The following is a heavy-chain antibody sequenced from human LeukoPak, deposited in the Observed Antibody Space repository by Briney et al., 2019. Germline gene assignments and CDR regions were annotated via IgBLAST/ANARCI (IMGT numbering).Heavy chain of an antibody. V-gene: IGHV1-46*03. CDR1: GYTFTSYY. CDR3: ARASYPSYYYYYMDV. J-gene: IGHJ6*03. CDR2: INPSGGST. Sequence: ASVKVSCKASGYTFTSYYMHWVRQAPGQGLEWMGIINPSGGSTSYAQKFQGRVTMTRDTSTSTVYMELSSLRSEDTAVYYCARASYPSYYYYYMDVWRKGTTVTVSS.